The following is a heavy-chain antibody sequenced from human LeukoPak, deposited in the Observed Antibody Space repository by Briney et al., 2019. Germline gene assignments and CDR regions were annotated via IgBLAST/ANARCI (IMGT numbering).Heavy chain of an antibody. CDR1: GFTFSSYA. CDR3: AKDSPMVRGVIVALIDY. CDR2: ISYDGSNK. Sequence: GGSLRLSCAASGFTFSSYAMHWVRQAPGKGLEWVAVISYDGSNKYYADSVKGRFTISRDNSKNTLYLQMNSLRAEDTAVYYCAKDSPMVRGVIVALIDYWGQGTLVTVSS. V-gene: IGHV3-30*04. J-gene: IGHJ4*02. D-gene: IGHD3-10*01.